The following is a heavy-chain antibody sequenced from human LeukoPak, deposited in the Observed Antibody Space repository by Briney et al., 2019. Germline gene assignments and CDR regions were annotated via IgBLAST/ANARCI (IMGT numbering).Heavy chain of an antibody. CDR2: ISPSGGIT. D-gene: IGHD3-16*01. CDR1: GFTFSSHG. Sequence: GGSLRLSCAASGFTFSSHGMNWVRQAPGKGLEWVSGISPSGGITYYTDSVKGRFAISRDNSKNTQSLQMNSLRAEDTAVYYCAKDDDWGRYKHWGQGTLVTVSS. J-gene: IGHJ1*01. CDR3: AKDDDWGRYKH. V-gene: IGHV3-23*01.